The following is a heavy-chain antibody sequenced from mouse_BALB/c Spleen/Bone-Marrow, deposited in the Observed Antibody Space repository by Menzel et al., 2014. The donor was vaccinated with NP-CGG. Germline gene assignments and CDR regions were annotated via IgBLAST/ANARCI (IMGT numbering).Heavy chain of an antibody. Sequence: QVQLQQFGAELVRPGSSVKISCKASGYVFTDYWMNWLRQRPGQGLEWIGQIFPVNADTNYKANFKDKVTLTADKSSTTAYMQLNSLTSEDSAVYFCARFATGSFAYWGQGTLVTVSA. V-gene: IGHV1-80*01. CDR3: ARFATGSFAY. D-gene: IGHD1-1*01. CDR1: GYVFTDYW. CDR2: IFPVNADT. J-gene: IGHJ3*01.